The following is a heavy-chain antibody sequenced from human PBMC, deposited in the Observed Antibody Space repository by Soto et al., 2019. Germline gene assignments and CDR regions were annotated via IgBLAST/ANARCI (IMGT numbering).Heavy chain of an antibody. Sequence: GESLKISCKGSGYSFTSYWIGWVRQMPGKGLEWMGIIYPGDSDTRYSPSFQGQVTISADKSISTAYLQWSSLKASDTAMYYCARLHYDILTGYREPHFDYWGQGTLVTVSS. CDR3: ARLHYDILTGYREPHFDY. D-gene: IGHD3-9*01. CDR1: GYSFTSYW. CDR2: IYPGDSDT. V-gene: IGHV5-51*01. J-gene: IGHJ4*02.